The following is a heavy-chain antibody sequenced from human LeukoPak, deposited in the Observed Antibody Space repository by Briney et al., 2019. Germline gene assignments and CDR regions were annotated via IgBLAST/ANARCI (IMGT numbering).Heavy chain of an antibody. V-gene: IGHV1-8*03. CDR3: ARGRLAGHPYPLNWFDP. CDR2: LNPNSGNA. CDR1: GYIFTTYD. J-gene: IGHJ5*02. Sequence: ASVKVSCKASGYIFTTYDIGWVRQATGQGLEWMGWLNPNSGNAGYAQKFQGRVTISRNTSISTAYMELSSLRSDDTAIYYCARGRLAGHPYPLNWFDPWGQGTLVTVSS.